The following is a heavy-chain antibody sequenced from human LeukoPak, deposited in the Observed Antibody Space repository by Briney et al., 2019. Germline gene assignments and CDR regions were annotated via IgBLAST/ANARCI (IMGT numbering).Heavy chain of an antibody. Sequence: PGRSLRLSCAASGFTFSSYWMSWVRQAPGKGLEWVANIKQDGSEKYYVDSVKGRFTISRDNAKNSLYLQMNSLRAEDTAVYYCARPLGYCSSTSCLGFDPWGQGTLVTVSS. CDR1: GFTFSSYW. CDR2: IKQDGSEK. D-gene: IGHD2-2*01. J-gene: IGHJ5*02. CDR3: ARPLGYCSSTSCLGFDP. V-gene: IGHV3-7*01.